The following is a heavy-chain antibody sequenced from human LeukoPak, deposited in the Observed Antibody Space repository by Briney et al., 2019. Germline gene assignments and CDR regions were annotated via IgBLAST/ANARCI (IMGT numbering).Heavy chain of an antibody. J-gene: IGHJ4*02. CDR2: ISYDGSNK. CDR3: AKGYYFDY. CDR1: GFTFSSYG. Sequence: GGSLRLSCAASGFTFSSYGMHWVRQAPGKGLEWVAVISYDGSNKYYADSVKGRFTISRDNSKNTLYLQMNSLRAEDTAVYYCAKGYYFDYWGQGTLVTVSS. V-gene: IGHV3-30*18.